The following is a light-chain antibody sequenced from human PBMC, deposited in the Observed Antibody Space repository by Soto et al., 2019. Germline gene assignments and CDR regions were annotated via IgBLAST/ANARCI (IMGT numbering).Light chain of an antibody. CDR3: QQYDRFPYT. V-gene: IGKV1-5*03. CDR2: KAS. CDR1: QSIGIW. Sequence: DIQMTQSPSTLSASVGDTVTITCRASQSIGIWLAWYQQKPGQAPKLLIHKASTLESGVPSRFSGSGSGTEFTLTISSLQPDDFATFYCQQYDRFPYTFGQGTKLEIK. J-gene: IGKJ2*01.